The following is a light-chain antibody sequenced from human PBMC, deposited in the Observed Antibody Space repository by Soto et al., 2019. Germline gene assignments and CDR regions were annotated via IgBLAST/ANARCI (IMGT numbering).Light chain of an antibody. V-gene: IGKV1-5*01. CDR2: DAS. J-gene: IGKJ1*01. CDR3: QQYNSYLWT. CDR1: QSISSW. Sequence: DIQMTQSPSTLSASVGDRVTITCRASQSISSWLAWYQQKPGKAPKLLIYDASSLESGVPSRFSGSGSGTEFTLTISSLQPDDFATYYCQQYNSYLWTVGQGTKVDSK.